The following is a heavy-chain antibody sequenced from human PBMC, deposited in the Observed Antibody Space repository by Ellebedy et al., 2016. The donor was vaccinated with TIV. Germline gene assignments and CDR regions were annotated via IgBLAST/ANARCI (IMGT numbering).Heavy chain of an antibody. CDR3: ARGGDSGTYYSFDY. CDR1: RFTFSTYS. Sequence: GESLKISCAASRFTFSTYSMNWVRQAPGKGLEWISYIGSRSGIFRYADSVKGRFTISRDNAKNSLYLQVDSLRDEDTAVYYCARGGDSGTYYSFDYWGRGTLVTVSS. D-gene: IGHD3-10*01. CDR2: IGSRSGIF. J-gene: IGHJ4*02. V-gene: IGHV3-48*02.